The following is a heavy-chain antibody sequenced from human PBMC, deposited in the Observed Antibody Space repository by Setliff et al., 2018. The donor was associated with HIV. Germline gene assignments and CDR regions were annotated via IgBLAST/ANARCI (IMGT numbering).Heavy chain of an antibody. D-gene: IGHD6-19*01. J-gene: IGHJ4*02. CDR2: VTHSGRT. V-gene: IGHV4-34*01. CDR3: ARGVRDNSGWSSYYFDY. Sequence: SETLSLTCAVYGGSFSGHYWSWIRQPPGKGLEWIGEVTHSGRTNYNPSLESRVTTSVDTSKKQFSLRLTSVTAADTAVYYCARGVRDNSGWSSYYFDYWGQGTQVTVSS. CDR1: GGSFSGHY.